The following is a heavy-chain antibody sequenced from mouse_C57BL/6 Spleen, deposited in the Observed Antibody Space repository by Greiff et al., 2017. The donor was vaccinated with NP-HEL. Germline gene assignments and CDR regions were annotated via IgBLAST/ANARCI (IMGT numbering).Heavy chain of an antibody. CDR2: IDPSDSYT. D-gene: IGHD4-1*01. V-gene: IGHV1-69*01. CDR3: ASLTGTFWFAY. J-gene: IGHJ3*01. CDR1: GYTFTSYW. Sequence: VQLQQPGAELVMPGASVKLSCKASGYTFTSYWMHWVKQRPGQGLEWIGEIDPSDSYTNYNQKFKGKSTLTVDKSSSTAYMQLSSLTSEDSAVYYCASLTGTFWFAYWGQGTLVTVSA.